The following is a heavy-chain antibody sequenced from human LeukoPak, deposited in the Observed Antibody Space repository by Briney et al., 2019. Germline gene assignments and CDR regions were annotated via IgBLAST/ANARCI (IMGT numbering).Heavy chain of an antibody. CDR1: GGSISSGGYY. Sequence: SETLSLTCTVSGGSISSGGYYWSWIRQPPGKGLEWIGYIYHSGSTYYNPSLKSRVTISVDRSKNQFSLKLSSVTAADTAVYYCARNYDFWSGSMDVWGKGTTVTVSS. D-gene: IGHD3-3*01. CDR3: ARNYDFWSGSMDV. J-gene: IGHJ6*03. V-gene: IGHV4-30-2*01. CDR2: IYHSGST.